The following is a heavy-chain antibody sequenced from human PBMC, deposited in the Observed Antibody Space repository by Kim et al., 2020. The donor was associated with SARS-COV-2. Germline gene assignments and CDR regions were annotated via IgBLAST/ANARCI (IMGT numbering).Heavy chain of an antibody. CDR3: AREGYFEGYYYGMDV. V-gene: IGHV4-30-4*01. CDR2: IYYSGST. CDR1: GGSISSGDYY. Sequence: SETLSLTCTVSGGSISSGDYYWSWIRQPPGKGLEWIGYIYYSGSTYYNPSLKSRVTISVDTSKNQFSLKLSSVTAADTAVYYCAREGYFEGYYYGMDVWGQGTTVTVSS. D-gene: IGHD3-9*01. J-gene: IGHJ6*02.